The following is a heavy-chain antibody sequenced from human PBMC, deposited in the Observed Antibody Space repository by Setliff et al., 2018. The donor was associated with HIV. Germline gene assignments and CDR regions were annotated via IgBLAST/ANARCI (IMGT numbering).Heavy chain of an antibody. Sequence: PSETLSLTCTVSGGSVSSGSYYWSWIRQPPGKGLEWIGYIYYSGSTNYNPSLKSRVTISVDTSKNQFSPKLSSVTAADTAVYYCARGGVLLWFGELLGFDIWGQGTMVTVSS. D-gene: IGHD3-10*01. J-gene: IGHJ3*02. CDR1: GGSVSSGSYY. CDR2: IYYSGST. V-gene: IGHV4-61*01. CDR3: ARGGVLLWFGELLGFDI.